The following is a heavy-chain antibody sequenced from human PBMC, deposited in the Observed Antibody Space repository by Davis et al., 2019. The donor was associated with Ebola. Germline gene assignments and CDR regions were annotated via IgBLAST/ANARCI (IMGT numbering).Heavy chain of an antibody. V-gene: IGHV3-7*03. CDR2: IKQDGSEK. Sequence: GGSLRLSCAASGFTFSSYWMSWVRQAPGKGLEWVANIKQDGSEKYYVDSLKGRFTISRDNAKNSLYLQMNSLRAEDTAVYYCARDNPYSSSWYGLSYYYYGMDVWGQGTTVTVSS. CDR3: ARDNPYSSSWYGLSYYYYGMDV. J-gene: IGHJ6*02. D-gene: IGHD6-13*01. CDR1: GFTFSSYW.